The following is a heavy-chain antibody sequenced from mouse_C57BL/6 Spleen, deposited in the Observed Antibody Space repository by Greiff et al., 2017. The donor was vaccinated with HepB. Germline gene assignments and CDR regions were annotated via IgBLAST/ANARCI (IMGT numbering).Heavy chain of an antibody. Sequence: DVQLQESGGGLVKPGGSLKLSCAASGFTFSSYAMSWVRQTPEKRLEWVATISDGGSYTYYPDNVKGRFTISRDNAKNNLYLQMSHLKSEDTAMYYCARGSSYEYYAMDYWGQGTSVTVSS. D-gene: IGHD1-1*01. J-gene: IGHJ4*01. CDR2: ISDGGSYT. CDR1: GFTFSSYA. V-gene: IGHV5-4*01. CDR3: ARGSSYEYYAMDY.